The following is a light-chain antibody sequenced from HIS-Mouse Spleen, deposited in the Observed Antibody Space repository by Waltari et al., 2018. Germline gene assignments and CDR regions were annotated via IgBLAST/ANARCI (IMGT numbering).Light chain of an antibody. J-gene: IGLJ2*01. V-gene: IGLV3-1*01. CDR2: QDS. CDR3: QAWDSSTANVV. CDR1: KLGDNY. Sequence: SYELTQPPSVSVSPGQTASITCSGGKLGDNYACWYQQKPGQSPVFVLYQDSKRPSGIPERFSGSNSGNTATLTISGTQAMDEADYYCQAWDSSTANVVFGGGTKLTVL.